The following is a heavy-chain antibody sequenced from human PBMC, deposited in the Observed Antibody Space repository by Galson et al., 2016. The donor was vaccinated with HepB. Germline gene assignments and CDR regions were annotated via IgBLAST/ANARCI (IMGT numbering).Heavy chain of an antibody. CDR1: GFTFSSYG. CDR3: AKDAILACGTGCYTDY. D-gene: IGHD2-2*02. Sequence: SLRLSCAASGFTFSSYGMHWVRQAPGKGLEWVAVIWYDGGKKYYADSVKGRFTISRDNSRNTLNLQMHSLRVEDTAVYYCAKDAILACGTGCYTDYWGQGTLVTVSS. J-gene: IGHJ4*02. CDR2: IWYDGGKK. V-gene: IGHV3-33*06.